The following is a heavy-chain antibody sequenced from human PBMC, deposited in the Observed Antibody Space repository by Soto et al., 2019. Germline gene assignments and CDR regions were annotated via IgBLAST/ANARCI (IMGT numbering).Heavy chain of an antibody. D-gene: IGHD3-22*01. J-gene: IGHJ1*01. CDR2: ITADSSHI. Sequence: PVGSLRLSCAASGFMFSAYTMTWVRQSPGKGLEWLASITADSSHIDYADSVRGRFTVSRDNARKSVYLQMDSLGAEDTAIYYCATPYYYNHWGQGTLVTVSS. CDR3: ATPYYYNH. CDR1: GFMFSAYT. V-gene: IGHV3-21*01.